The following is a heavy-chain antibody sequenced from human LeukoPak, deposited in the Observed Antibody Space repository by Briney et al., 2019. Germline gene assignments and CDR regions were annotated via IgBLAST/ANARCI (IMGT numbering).Heavy chain of an antibody. Sequence: SETQSLTCTVSGGSISSSSYYWGWIRQPPGKGLEWIGSIYYSGSTYYNPSLKSRVTISVDTSKNQFSLKLSSVTAADTAVYYCARTGRSITIFGVVINHYYYYGMDVWGQGTTVTVSS. CDR2: IYYSGST. J-gene: IGHJ6*02. V-gene: IGHV4-39*01. CDR1: GGSISSSSYY. D-gene: IGHD3-3*01. CDR3: ARTGRSITIFGVVINHYYYYGMDV.